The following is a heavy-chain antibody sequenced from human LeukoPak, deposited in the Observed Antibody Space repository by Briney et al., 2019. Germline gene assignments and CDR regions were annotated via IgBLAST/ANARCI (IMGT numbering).Heavy chain of an antibody. CDR3: ARGRSIAAAPLFHQDY. D-gene: IGHD6-13*01. J-gene: IGHJ4*02. CDR2: IIPIFGTA. V-gene: IGHV1-69*13. CDR1: GGTFSSYA. Sequence: GASVKVSCKASGGTFSSYAISWVRQAPGQGLEWMGGIIPIFGTANYAQKFQGRVTITADESTSTAYMELSSLRSEDTAVYYCARGRSIAAAPLFHQDYWGQGTLVTVSS.